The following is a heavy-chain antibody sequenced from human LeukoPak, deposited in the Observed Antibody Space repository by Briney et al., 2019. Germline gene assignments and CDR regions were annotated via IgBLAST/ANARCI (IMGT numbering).Heavy chain of an antibody. CDR2: MYTSGST. V-gene: IGHV4-61*02. CDR3: ARGGRDYYGSGPIPYK. CDR1: GGSISSGSYY. Sequence: SETLSLTCTVSGGSISSGSYYWSWIRQPAGKGLEWIGRMYTSGSTNYNPSLKSRVTISVDTSKNQFSLKLSSVTAADTAVYCCARGGRDYYGSGPIPYKWGQGTLVTVSS. D-gene: IGHD3-10*01. J-gene: IGHJ4*02.